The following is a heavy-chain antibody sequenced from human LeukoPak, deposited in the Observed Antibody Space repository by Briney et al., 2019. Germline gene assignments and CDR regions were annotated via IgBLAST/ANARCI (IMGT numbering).Heavy chain of an antibody. CDR2: ISSSSSYI. J-gene: IGHJ4*02. CDR1: GFTFSSYS. CDR3: AKNTQNYGGPLGY. Sequence: GGSLRLSCAASGFTFSSYSMNWVRQAPGKGLEWVSSISSSSSYIYYADSVKGRFTISRDNAKNSLYLQMNSLRAEDTAVYYCAKNTQNYGGPLGYWGQGTLVTVSS. D-gene: IGHD1-7*01. V-gene: IGHV3-21*01.